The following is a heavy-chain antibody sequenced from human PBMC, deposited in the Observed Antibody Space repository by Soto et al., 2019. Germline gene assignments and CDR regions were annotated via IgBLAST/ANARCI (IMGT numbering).Heavy chain of an antibody. J-gene: IGHJ6*02. CDR2: IWYDGSTK. V-gene: IGHV3-33*01. CDR1: GFTYSSYG. CDR3: AREFDGMDV. Sequence: QVLLVESGGGVVQPGRSLRLSCAASGFTYSSYGMHWVRQAPGKGLEWVGVIWYDGSTKYYADSVKGRFTISRDNSKNTLYVQMNSLRAEDTAVYYCAREFDGMDVWGQGTTVTVSS.